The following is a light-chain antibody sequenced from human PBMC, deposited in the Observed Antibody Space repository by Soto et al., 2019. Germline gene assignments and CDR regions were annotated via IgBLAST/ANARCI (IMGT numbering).Light chain of an antibody. V-gene: IGKV1-5*01. CDR2: DAS. J-gene: IGKJ1*01. CDR3: QQYNSYSRPT. Sequence: DIQMTQSPSTLSASVGDRVTITSRASQSISSWLAWYQQKPGKAPKLLIYDASSLESGGPSSFSGSGAGTEFTLTISSLQADDFATYYCQQYNSYSRPTFGEGTKVDIK. CDR1: QSISSW.